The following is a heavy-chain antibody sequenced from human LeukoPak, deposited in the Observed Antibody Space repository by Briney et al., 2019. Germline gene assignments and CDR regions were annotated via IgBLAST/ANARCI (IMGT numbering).Heavy chain of an antibody. CDR2: ISETSRKT. J-gene: IGHJ3*01. D-gene: IGHD6-6*01. Sequence: GGSLRLSCAASGFTFNIYAMSWVRQAPGKGLEWVAAISETSRKTYYADSVKGRFTISRDNSKNTPYMQMNGQRDEDTAVYYCARSSYSSSSSVWGQGTMVTVSS. V-gene: IGHV3-23*01. CDR1: GFTFNIYA. CDR3: ARSSYSSSSSV.